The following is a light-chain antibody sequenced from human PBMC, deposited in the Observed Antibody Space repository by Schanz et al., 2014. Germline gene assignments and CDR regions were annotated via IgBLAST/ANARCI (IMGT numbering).Light chain of an antibody. CDR3: CSYAGSSTVV. CDR2: DVS. V-gene: IGLV2-11*01. J-gene: IGLJ2*01. Sequence: QSALTQPRSVSGSPGQSVTISCTGASSDVGGYNYVSWYQHHPGKAPKVMIHDVSKRPSGVSNRFSGSKSGNTASLTISGLQAEDEADYYCCSYAGSSTVVFGGGTKLTVL. CDR1: SSDVGGYNY.